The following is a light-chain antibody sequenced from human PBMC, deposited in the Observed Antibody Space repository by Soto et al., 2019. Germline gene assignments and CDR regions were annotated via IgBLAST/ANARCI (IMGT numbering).Light chain of an antibody. CDR2: AAS. V-gene: IGKV1-12*01. CDR1: QYISGW. J-gene: IGKJ1*01. CDR3: QQANSFPWT. Sequence: DTKMTHTPPSLSASVGDRDTITCRASQYISGWLEGFQPTPGKAPHLLIYAASILQSGVPSRFSGSGSGTDFTLTITYLQPEDFATYYCQQANSFPWTFGQGTKVDIK.